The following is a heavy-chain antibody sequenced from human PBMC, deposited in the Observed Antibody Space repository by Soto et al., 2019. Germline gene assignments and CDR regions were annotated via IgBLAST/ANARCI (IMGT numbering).Heavy chain of an antibody. CDR3: ARENWSSMDV. CDR2: VTGDGSTT. V-gene: IGHV3-74*01. CDR1: GFTFRSYF. Sequence: EVQLVESGGGSVQPGGSLRLSCAASGFTFRSYFMAWVRQAPGKGLVLVSQVTGDGSTTNYADSVRGRFTISRDNAKTTLYLQMNSLRDEDTAIYYCARENWSSMDVWGQGTTVTVSS. J-gene: IGHJ6*02.